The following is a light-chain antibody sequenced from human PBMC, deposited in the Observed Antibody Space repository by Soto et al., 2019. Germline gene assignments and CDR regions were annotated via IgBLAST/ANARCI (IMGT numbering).Light chain of an antibody. J-gene: IGLJ1*01. CDR3: CSYASSTIYV. CDR2: DVT. CDR1: SSHVGGYNF. V-gene: IGLV2-14*03. Sequence: QAVLTQPASLSGSPGQAITISCTGNSSHVGGYNFVSWYQQLPGSAPKLLIYDVTIRPSGVSDRFSGSKSGTTASLTISGLQAEDEADYYCCSYASSTIYVFGTGTKVTVL.